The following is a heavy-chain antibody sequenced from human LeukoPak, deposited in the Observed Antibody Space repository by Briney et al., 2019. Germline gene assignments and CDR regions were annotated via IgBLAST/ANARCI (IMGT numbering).Heavy chain of an antibody. J-gene: IGHJ1*01. CDR3: ARGYYDSSDFEYLQH. Sequence: ASVKVSCKASGYTFTSYYMHWVRQAPGQGLEWMGIINPSGGSTSYAQKFQGRVTMTRDMSTSTVYMELSSLRSDDTAVFYCARGYYDSSDFEYLQHWGQGTLVTVSS. CDR2: INPSGGST. V-gene: IGHV1-46*01. CDR1: GYTFTSYY. D-gene: IGHD3-22*01.